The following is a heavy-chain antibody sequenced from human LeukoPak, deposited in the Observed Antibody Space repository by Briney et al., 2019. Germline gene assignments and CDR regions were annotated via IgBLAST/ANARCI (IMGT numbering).Heavy chain of an antibody. CDR3: ARGYCSGTACDLDY. CDR2: ISYDGSNK. CDR1: GLSFSSHG. Sequence: PGGSLRLSCAASGLSFSSHGMHWVRQAPGKGLEWVAVISYDGSNKYYADSVKGRFTISRDNSKKTLDLQMNSLRAEDTAIYYCARGYCSGTACDLDYWGQGTLVTVSS. J-gene: IGHJ4*02. D-gene: IGHD2-15*01. V-gene: IGHV3-30*12.